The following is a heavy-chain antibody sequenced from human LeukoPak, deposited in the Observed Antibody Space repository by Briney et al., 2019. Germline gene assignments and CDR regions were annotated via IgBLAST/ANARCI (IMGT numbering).Heavy chain of an antibody. CDR1: GFSFSNTD. CDR2: IGGGGDT. V-gene: IGHV3-13*01. J-gene: IGHJ3*01. CDR3: AKPGPADGLHV. D-gene: IGHD2-8*02. Sequence: GGSLRLTCAASGFSFSNTDMHWVREVLGEGLEWVAAIGGGGDTYYSDSVRGRFIISRENAKNAFYLQLNTLNAGDTALYYCAKPGPADGLHVWGQGTTVIVSA.